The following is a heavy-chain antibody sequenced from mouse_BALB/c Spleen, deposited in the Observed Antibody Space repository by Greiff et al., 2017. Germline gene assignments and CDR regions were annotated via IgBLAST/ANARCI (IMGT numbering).Heavy chain of an antibody. V-gene: IGHV2-2*02. CDR1: GFSLTSYG. J-gene: IGHJ4*01. CDR3: ARYGYDVGLYAMDD. D-gene: IGHD2-2*01. CDR2: IWSGGST. Sequence: VKLQQSGPGLVQPSQSLSITCTVSGFSLTSYGVHWVRQSPGKGLEWLGVIWSGGSTDYNAAFISRLSISKDNSKSQVFFKMNSLQANDTAIYYCARYGYDVGLYAMDDWGQGTSVTVSS.